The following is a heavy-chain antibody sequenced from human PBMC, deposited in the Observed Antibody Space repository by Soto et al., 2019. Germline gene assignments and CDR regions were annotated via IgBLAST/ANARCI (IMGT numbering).Heavy chain of an antibody. CDR2: VSIGGST. D-gene: IGHD2-15*01. J-gene: IGHJ4*02. V-gene: IGHV3-23*01. CDR1: GFTFSSYA. CDR3: AKRRGAGGHFDY. Sequence: WGSLRLSCAASGFTFSSYAMGWVRQGPGKGLEWVAVVSIGGSTHYADSVRGRFTISRDNSKNTLSLQMNSLTAEDTAVYFCAKRRGAGGHFDYWGQGALVTVSS.